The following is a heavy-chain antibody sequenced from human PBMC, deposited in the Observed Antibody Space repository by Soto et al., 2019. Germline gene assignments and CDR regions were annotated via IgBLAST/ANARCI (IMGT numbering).Heavy chain of an antibody. CDR2: ISYDGSNE. J-gene: IGHJ4*02. CDR3: ARVPTVTTDYFDY. D-gene: IGHD4-17*01. V-gene: IGHV3-30-3*01. CDR1: GFTFSSYA. Sequence: QVQLVESGGGVVQPGRSLRLSCAASGFTFSSYAMHWVRQAPGKGLEWVAVISYDGSNEYYADSVKGRFTISRDNSKNTLYLQMNSLRAEDTAVYYCARVPTVTTDYFDYWGQGTLVTVSS.